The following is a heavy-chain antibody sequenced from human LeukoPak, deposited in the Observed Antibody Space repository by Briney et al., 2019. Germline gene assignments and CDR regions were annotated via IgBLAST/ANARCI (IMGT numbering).Heavy chain of an antibody. J-gene: IGHJ4*02. CDR2: ISAYNGNT. V-gene: IGHV1-18*01. CDR3: ARDPGPLDY. D-gene: IGHD7-27*01. Sequence: ASVKVSCKASGGTFSSYAISWVRQAPGQGLEWMGWISAYNGNTNYAEKLQGRVTMTTDTSTSTAYMQLRSLRSDDTAVYYCARDPGPLDYWGQGTLVTVSS. CDR1: GGTFSSYA.